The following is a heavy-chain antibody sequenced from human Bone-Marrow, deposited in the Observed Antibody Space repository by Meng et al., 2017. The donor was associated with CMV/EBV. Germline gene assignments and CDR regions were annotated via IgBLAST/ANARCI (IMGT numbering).Heavy chain of an antibody. J-gene: IGHJ6*02. CDR3: ARGGYCSSTSCYRGVVRSYYYYGMDV. Sequence: SETLSLTCTGSGVSISSYYLSWIRQPPGKGLEWIGYIYYSGSTNYNPSLKSRVTISVDTSNNQSSLKLGFVTAAETAVYYCARGGYCSSTSCYRGVVRSYYYYGMDVWGQATTVTVSS. CDR2: IYYSGST. CDR1: GVSISSYY. D-gene: IGHD2-2*02. V-gene: IGHV4-59*01.